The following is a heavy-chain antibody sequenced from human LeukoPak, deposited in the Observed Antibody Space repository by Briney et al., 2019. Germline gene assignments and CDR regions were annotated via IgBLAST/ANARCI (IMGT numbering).Heavy chain of an antibody. CDR1: GFTFSNYW. D-gene: IGHD5-18*01. CDR3: TRDAGTRLKYSFGYGDY. CDR2: FNSDGSST. J-gene: IGHJ4*02. V-gene: IGHV3-74*01. Sequence: GGPLRFSCAAPGFTFSNYWMHWVRQAPGMGLVGFSRFNSDGSSTSYADSVKGRFTISRDNAKNTLYLQMNSLRAEDTAVYYCTRDAGTRLKYSFGYGDYWGQGALVTVSS.